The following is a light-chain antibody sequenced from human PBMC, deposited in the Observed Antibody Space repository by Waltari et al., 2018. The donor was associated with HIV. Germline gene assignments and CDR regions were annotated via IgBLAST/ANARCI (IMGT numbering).Light chain of an antibody. CDR2: QDD. V-gene: IGLV3-1*01. Sequence: SYDLTQPPSVSVSLGQTASITCSGDELGGKYVSWYQQRPGQSPVMVLFQDDERPSGIPERFSGSNSGNTATLTISGTQAVDEAAYYCQAWHIDTAIFGGGTKLTVL. CDR1: ELGGKY. J-gene: IGLJ2*01. CDR3: QAWHIDTAI.